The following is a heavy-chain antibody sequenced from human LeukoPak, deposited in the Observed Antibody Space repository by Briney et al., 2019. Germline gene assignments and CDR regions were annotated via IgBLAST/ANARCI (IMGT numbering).Heavy chain of an antibody. J-gene: IGHJ4*02. CDR1: GFTVSSNY. D-gene: IGHD3-3*01. CDR3: AREAAAYYDFWSGYFRVVGDYFDY. V-gene: IGHV3-53*01. Sequence: HPGGSLRLSCAASGFTVSSNYMSWVRQAPGKGLEWVSVIYSGGSTYYADSVKGRFTISRDNSKNTLYLQMNSLRAEDTAVYYCAREAAAYYDFWSGYFRVVGDYFDYWGQGTLVTVSS. CDR2: IYSGGST.